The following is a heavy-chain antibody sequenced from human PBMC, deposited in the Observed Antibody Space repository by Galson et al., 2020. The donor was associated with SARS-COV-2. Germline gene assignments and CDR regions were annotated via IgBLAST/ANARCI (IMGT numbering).Heavy chain of an antibody. Sequence: GESLKISCAASGFTFSSYEMNWVRQAPGKGLEWVSYISSSGSTIYYADSVKGRFTISRDNAKNSLYLQMNSLRAEDTAVYYCARLARGYYDSSGYYYDGDLDYWGQGTLITVSS. V-gene: IGHV3-48*03. CDR1: GFTFSSYE. CDR2: ISSSGSTI. J-gene: IGHJ4*02. D-gene: IGHD3-22*01. CDR3: ARLARGYYDSSGYYYDGDLDY.